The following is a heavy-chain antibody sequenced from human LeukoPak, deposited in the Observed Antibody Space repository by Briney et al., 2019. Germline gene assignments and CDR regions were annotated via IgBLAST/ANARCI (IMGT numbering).Heavy chain of an antibody. CDR2: IYYSGST. D-gene: IGHD3-3*01. CDR3: ARAPEVLYYDFWSGYSPPDY. Sequence: SETLSLTCTVSGGSISSYYWSWIRQPPGKGLEWIGYIYYSGSTNYNPSLKSRVTISVDTSKNQFSLKLSSVTAADTAVYYCARAPEVLYYDFWSGYSPPDYWGQGTLVTVSS. V-gene: IGHV4-59*01. CDR1: GGSISSYY. J-gene: IGHJ4*02.